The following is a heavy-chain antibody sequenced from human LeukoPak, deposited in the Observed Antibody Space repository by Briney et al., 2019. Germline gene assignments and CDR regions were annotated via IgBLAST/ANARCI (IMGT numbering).Heavy chain of an antibody. Sequence: GGSLRLSCVVSESTFSSTWMHWVRQAPGKGLVWVSRINSDGSSTKCADSVKGRFTISRDNAKNSLYLQMNSLRAEDTAVYYCARDHDWDYMDVWGKGTTVTVYS. D-gene: IGHD3-9*01. V-gene: IGHV3-74*03. CDR3: ARDHDWDYMDV. CDR1: ESTFSSTW. J-gene: IGHJ6*03. CDR2: INSDGSST.